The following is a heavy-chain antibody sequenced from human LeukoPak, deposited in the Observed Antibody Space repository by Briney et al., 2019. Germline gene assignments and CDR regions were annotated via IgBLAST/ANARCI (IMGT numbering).Heavy chain of an antibody. J-gene: IGHJ4*02. V-gene: IGHV1-24*01. CDR3: ATDPFTMVRGVIPDY. CDR1: GYTLTELS. Sequence: ASVKDSCKVSGYTLTELSMHWVRQAPGKGLEWMGGFDPEDGETIYAQKFQGRVTMTEDTSTDTAYMELSSLRSEDTAVYYCATDPFTMVRGVIPDYWGQGTLVTVSS. CDR2: FDPEDGET. D-gene: IGHD3-10*01.